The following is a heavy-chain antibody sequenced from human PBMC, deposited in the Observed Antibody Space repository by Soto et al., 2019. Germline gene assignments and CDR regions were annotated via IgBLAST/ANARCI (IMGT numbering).Heavy chain of an antibody. CDR2: IDPSDSYT. Sequence: GESLKISCKGSGYSFTSYWISWVRQMPGKGLVWMGRIDPSDSYTNYSPSFQGHVTISADKSISAAYLQWSSLKASDTAMYYCARHKDCSGGSCYSRNYYYYGMDVWGQGTTVTVSS. CDR1: GYSFTSYW. CDR3: ARHKDCSGGSCYSRNYYYYGMDV. D-gene: IGHD2-15*01. V-gene: IGHV5-10-1*01. J-gene: IGHJ6*02.